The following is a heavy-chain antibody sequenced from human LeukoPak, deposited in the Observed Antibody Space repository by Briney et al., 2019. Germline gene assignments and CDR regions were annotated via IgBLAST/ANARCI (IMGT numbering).Heavy chain of an antibody. Sequence: PSETLSLTCAVYGGSFSGYYWSWIRQPPGKGLEWIGEINHSGSTNYNPSLKSRVTISVDTSKNQFSLKLSSVTAADTAVYYCARVPLGFLAAAGHSYYYYGMDVWGQGTTVTVSS. CDR1: GGSFSGYY. J-gene: IGHJ6*02. D-gene: IGHD6-13*01. CDR3: ARVPLGFLAAAGHSYYYYGMDV. CDR2: INHSGST. V-gene: IGHV4-34*01.